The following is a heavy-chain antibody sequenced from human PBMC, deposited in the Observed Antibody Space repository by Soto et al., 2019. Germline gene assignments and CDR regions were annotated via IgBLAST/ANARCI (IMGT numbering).Heavy chain of an antibody. V-gene: IGHV1-46*03. CDR2: INPSGGST. D-gene: IGHD1-1*01. CDR1: GYTFTSYY. CDR3: ATQTGVETTGTTHAFDI. J-gene: IGHJ3*02. Sequence: ASVKVSCKASGYTFTSYYMHWVRQAPGQGLEWMGIINPSGGSTSYAQKFQGRVTMTRDTSTSTVYMELRSLRSEDTAVYYCATQTGVETTGTTHAFDIWGQGTMVTVSS.